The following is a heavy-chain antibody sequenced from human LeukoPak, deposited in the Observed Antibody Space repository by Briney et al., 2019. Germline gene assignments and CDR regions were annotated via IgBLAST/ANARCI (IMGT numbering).Heavy chain of an antibody. CDR1: GGSISSSSSY. Sequence: SETLSLTCTVSGGSISSSSSYWGWIRQPPGKGLEWIGSVRYSGKTYYNPSLKSRVTMSLDTSKNQFSLRLTSVTAADTAVYSCARHYYDSSSLADYFDYWGQGTLVTVSS. CDR3: ARHYYDSSSLADYFDY. J-gene: IGHJ4*02. CDR2: VRYSGKT. V-gene: IGHV4-39*01. D-gene: IGHD3-22*01.